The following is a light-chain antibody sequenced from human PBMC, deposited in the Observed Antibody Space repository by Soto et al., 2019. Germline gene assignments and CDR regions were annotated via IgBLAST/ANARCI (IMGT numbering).Light chain of an antibody. Sequence: DIEMTQSPSSLSASVGDRVIISCRASQGIRNDLGWYQQKPGRAPKLLIYDASTLESGVPSRFSGSGSGTEFTLTISSLQTDDFATYYCQQYNSYSSWTFGQGTKVDIK. CDR1: QGIRND. CDR2: DAS. J-gene: IGKJ1*01. V-gene: IGKV1-17*01. CDR3: QQYNSYSSWT.